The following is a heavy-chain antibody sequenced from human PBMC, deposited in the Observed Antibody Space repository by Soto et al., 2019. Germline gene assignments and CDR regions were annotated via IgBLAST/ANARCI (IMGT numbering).Heavy chain of an antibody. CDR1: GGSISSGGYY. Sequence: QVQLQESGPGLVKPSQTLSLTCTVSGGSISSGGYYWSWIRQHPGKGLEWIGYIYYSGSTYYNPSLKSRVTISVDTSKNQFSLKLSSVTAADTAVYYCARISTMIVVDTCVHDAFDIWGQGTMVTVSS. V-gene: IGHV4-31*03. D-gene: IGHD3-22*01. CDR3: ARISTMIVVDTCVHDAFDI. CDR2: IYYSGST. J-gene: IGHJ3*02.